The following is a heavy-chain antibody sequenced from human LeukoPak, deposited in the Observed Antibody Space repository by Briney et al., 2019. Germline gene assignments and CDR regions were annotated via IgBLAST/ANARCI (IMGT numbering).Heavy chain of an antibody. CDR1: GYTFTSYG. CDR3: AKGSSWSGSYYYYGMDV. V-gene: IGHV1-18*01. J-gene: IGHJ6*01. CDR2: ISAYNGNT. D-gene: IGHD6-13*01. Sequence: ASVKVSCKASGYTFTSYGISWVRQSPGQELEWMGWISAYNGNTNYAQKLQGRVTMTTDTSTSTAYMELRSLRSDDTAVYYCAKGSSWSGSYYYYGMDVWGQGTTVAVSS.